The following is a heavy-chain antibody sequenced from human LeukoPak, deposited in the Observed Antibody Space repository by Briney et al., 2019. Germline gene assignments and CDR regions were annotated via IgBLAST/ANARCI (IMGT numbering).Heavy chain of an antibody. V-gene: IGHV3-33*01. Sequence: GGSLRLSCAASGFTFTNHGFHWVRQAPGKGLEWVAAIWYDSSKESYADSVKGRFTISRDNAKNSLYLEMNSLRDEDTAVYYCARVHRGYSYGRLDYWGQGTLVTVSS. CDR2: IWYDSSKE. CDR3: ARVHRGYSYGRLDY. J-gene: IGHJ4*02. D-gene: IGHD5-18*01. CDR1: GFTFTNHG.